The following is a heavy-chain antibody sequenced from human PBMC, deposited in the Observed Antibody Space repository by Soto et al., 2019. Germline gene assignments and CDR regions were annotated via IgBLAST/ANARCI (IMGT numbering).Heavy chain of an antibody. CDR3: ARGQGDYYDSSSYGDFDY. CDR1: GFTFSSYS. V-gene: IGHV3-21*01. D-gene: IGHD3-22*01. J-gene: IGHJ4*02. Sequence: LRLSCAASGFTFSSYSMNWVRQAPGKGLEWVSSISSSSSYIYYADSVKGRFTISRDNAKNSLYLQMNSLRAEDTAVYYCARGQGDYYDSSSYGDFDYWSQGTLVTVSS. CDR2: ISSSSSYI.